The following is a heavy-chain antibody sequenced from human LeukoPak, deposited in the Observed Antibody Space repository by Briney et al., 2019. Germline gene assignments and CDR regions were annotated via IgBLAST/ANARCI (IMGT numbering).Heavy chain of an antibody. J-gene: IGHJ4*02. CDR1: GFTFSSYA. V-gene: IGHV3-30-3*01. CDR2: ISYDGSNK. Sequence: GGSLRLSCAASGFTFSSYAMHWVRQAPGKGLEWVAVISYDGSNKYYADSVKGRFTISRDNSKNTLYLQMNSLRAEDTAGYYCARDVGDYDEDDYFDCWVQGGMVTVCS. CDR3: ARDVGDYDEDDYFDC. D-gene: IGHD4-17*01.